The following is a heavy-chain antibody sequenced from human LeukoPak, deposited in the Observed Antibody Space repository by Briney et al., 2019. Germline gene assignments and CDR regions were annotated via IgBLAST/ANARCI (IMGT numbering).Heavy chain of an antibody. CDR1: GFTLSNYA. CDR3: AKEDLSHYDFGY. CDR2: ISADGDT. J-gene: IGHJ4*02. D-gene: IGHD3-3*01. V-gene: IGHV3-23*01. Sequence: GGSLRLSCAASGFTLSNYAMSWVRQAPRKGLEWVSSISADGDTLYAASVKGRFTISRDNSVNTLYLQMNTLRAEDTALYYCAKEDLSHYDFGYWGQGTLVTVSS.